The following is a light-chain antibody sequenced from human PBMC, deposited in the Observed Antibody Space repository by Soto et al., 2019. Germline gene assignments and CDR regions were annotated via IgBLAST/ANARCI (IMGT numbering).Light chain of an antibody. V-gene: IGKV3-20*01. J-gene: IGKJ4*01. Sequence: EIVLTQSPRTLSLSPGESATLSCTASQSVRSNSLAGYQQKTGQAPRLLMFGASGRATGTPPRFSGRGSGTDFTLTISRLEPEDFAVYYCQQYGTSPLTFGGGTKVDI. CDR1: QSVRSNS. CDR2: GAS. CDR3: QQYGTSPLT.